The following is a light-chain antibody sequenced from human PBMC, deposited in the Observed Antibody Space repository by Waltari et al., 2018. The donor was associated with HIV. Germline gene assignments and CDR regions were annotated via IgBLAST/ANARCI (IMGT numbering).Light chain of an antibody. CDR1: SRSVGSSDY. CDR3: SSYSASGTLVL. V-gene: IGLV2-14*01. Sequence: QSALTQPASASGSPVQSLSLSCSGTSRSVGSSDYVSWYHQPPGEAPTLILYGVKKRPSGISNRFSGSKSGNTASLTISGLQVEDEAHYYCSSYSASGTLVLFGGGTRLTVL. CDR2: GVK. J-gene: IGLJ2*01.